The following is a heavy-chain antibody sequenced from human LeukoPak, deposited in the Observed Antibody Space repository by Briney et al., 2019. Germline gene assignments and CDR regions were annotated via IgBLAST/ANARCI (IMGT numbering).Heavy chain of an antibody. CDR2: ISWNSGSI. D-gene: IGHD6-19*01. Sequence: GRSLRLSCAASGFTFDDYAMHLVRQAPGKGLEWVSGISWNSGSIGYADSVKGRFTISRDNAKNSLYLQMNSLRAEDMALYYCAKGYSSGWYYFDYWGQGTLVTVSS. J-gene: IGHJ4*02. CDR3: AKGYSSGWYYFDY. V-gene: IGHV3-9*03. CDR1: GFTFDDYA.